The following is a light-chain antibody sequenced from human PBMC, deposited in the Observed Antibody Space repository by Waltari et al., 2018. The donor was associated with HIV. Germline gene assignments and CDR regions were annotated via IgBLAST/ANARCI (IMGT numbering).Light chain of an antibody. CDR1: YSNIGSNT. J-gene: IGLJ2*01. CDR3: AAWDDSLHGEL. V-gene: IGLV1-44*01. CDR2: SNN. Sequence: QSVLTQTPSLSGTPGQRVTISCSGVYSNIGSNTVNWYQQFPGTAPRLLIYSNNQRPSGVPDRFSGSKSGTSASLVISELQSQDEADYHCAAWDDSLHGELFGGGTKLTVL.